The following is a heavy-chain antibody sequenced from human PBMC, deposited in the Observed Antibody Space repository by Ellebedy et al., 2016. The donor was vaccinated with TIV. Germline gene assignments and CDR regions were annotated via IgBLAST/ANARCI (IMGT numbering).Heavy chain of an antibody. V-gene: IGHV3-30*18. D-gene: IGHD1-14*01. J-gene: IGHJ4*02. Sequence: GESLKISCAASGFTFSRHGMHWVRQAPGKGLEWVAVTSADGDNRNYADSVKGRFTISRDNSKNKLFLQMNSLRTEDTAVYYCAKWASVVGTTDYWGQGTPVTASS. CDR1: GFTFSRHG. CDR2: TSADGDNR. CDR3: AKWASVVGTTDY.